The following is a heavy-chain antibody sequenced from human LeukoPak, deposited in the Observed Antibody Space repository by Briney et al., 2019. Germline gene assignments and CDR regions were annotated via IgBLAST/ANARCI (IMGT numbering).Heavy chain of an antibody. CDR1: GFTSSSYG. J-gene: IGHJ4*02. CDR2: IRYDGSNK. Sequence: GGSLRLSCAASGFTSSSYGIHWVRQAPGKGLEWVAFIRYDGSNKYYADSVKGRFTISRDNSKNTLYLQMNSLRPEDTAVYYCAKGGLAVIDYWGQGTLVTVSS. D-gene: IGHD6-19*01. V-gene: IGHV3-30*02. CDR3: AKGGLAVIDY.